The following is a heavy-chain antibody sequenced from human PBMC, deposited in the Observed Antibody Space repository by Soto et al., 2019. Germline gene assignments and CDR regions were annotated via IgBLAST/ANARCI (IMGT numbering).Heavy chain of an antibody. CDR3: ARDIRFGELSWFDP. V-gene: IGHV3-33*01. D-gene: IGHD3-10*01. J-gene: IGHJ5*02. CDR2: IWYDGSNK. CDR1: GFTFSSYG. Sequence: LRLSCAASGFTFSSYGMHWVRQAPGKGLEWVAVIWYDGSNKYYADSVKGRFTISRDNSKNTLYLQMNSLRAEDTAVYYCARDIRFGELSWFDPWGQGTLVTVSS.